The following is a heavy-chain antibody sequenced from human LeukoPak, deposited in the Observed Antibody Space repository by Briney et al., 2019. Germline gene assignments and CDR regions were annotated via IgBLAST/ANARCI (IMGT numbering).Heavy chain of an antibody. CDR3: ARPEQWLVQSWFDP. D-gene: IGHD6-19*01. V-gene: IGHV4-39*01. CDR1: GFTFSDSY. CDR2: IYYSGST. Sequence: GSLRLSCAASGFTFSDSYMTWIRQPPGKGLEWIGSIYYSGSTYYNPSLKSRVTISVDTSKNQFSLKLSSVTAADTAVYYCARPEQWLVQSWFDPWGQGTLVTVSS. J-gene: IGHJ5*02.